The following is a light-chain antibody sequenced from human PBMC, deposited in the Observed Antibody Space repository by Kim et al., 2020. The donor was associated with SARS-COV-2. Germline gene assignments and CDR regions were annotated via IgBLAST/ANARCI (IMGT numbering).Light chain of an antibody. V-gene: IGLV3-19*01. CDR2: GKN. CDR1: SLRSSY. Sequence: SSELTQDPAVSVALGQTVRITCQGDSLRSSYASWYQQKPGQAPVLVINGKNNRPSGIPDRFSGSSSANTASLPITGAPAAGKADHYWNSRDSSGNPVVCG. CDR3: NSRDSSGNPVV. J-gene: IGLJ2*01.